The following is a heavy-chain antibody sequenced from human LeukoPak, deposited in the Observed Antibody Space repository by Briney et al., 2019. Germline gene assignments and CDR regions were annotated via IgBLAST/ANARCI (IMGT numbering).Heavy chain of an antibody. CDR2: IYISGNT. J-gene: IGHJ3*01. CDR1: GGSLNTYY. V-gene: IGHV4-4*07. Sequence: SETLSLTCSVSGGSLNTYYWSWIRQPAGKGLEWIGRIYISGNTNYNPSLQSRVTMSVDTSKNQFSLKVSSVTAADTAVYYCARERRLLRGDAFDVWGQGTRATVSS. CDR3: ARERRLLRGDAFDV. D-gene: IGHD4-23*01.